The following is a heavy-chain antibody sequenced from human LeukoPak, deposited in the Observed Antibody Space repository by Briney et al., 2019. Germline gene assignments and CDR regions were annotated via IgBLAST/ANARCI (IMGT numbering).Heavy chain of an antibody. Sequence: RPGGSLRLSCAASGFTFSSYSMNWVRQAPGRGLEWVSGISWNSGSIGYADSVKGRFTISRDNAKNSLYLQMNTLRAEDTALYYCTKDIDSSGYFLDYWGQGTLVTVSS. CDR2: ISWNSGSI. J-gene: IGHJ4*02. D-gene: IGHD3-22*01. CDR3: TKDIDSSGYFLDY. V-gene: IGHV3-9*01. CDR1: GFTFSSYS.